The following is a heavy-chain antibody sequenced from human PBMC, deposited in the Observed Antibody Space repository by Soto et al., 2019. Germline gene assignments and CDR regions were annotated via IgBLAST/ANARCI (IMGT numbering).Heavy chain of an antibody. CDR2: IYHSGST. Sequence: PSQTLSLTYDVYCYSMSRCYYWGWIRQPPGKGLEWIGSIYHSGSTYYNPSLKSRVTISVDTSKNQFSLKLSSVTAADTAVYYCARVGGYGMDVWGQGTTVT. CDR3: ARVGGYGMDV. J-gene: IGHJ6*02. D-gene: IGHD3-10*01. CDR1: CYSMSRCYY. V-gene: IGHV4-38-2*01.